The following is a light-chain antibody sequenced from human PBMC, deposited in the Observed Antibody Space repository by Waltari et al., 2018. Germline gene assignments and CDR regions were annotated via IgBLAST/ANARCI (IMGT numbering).Light chain of an antibody. CDR1: RRDVGCYYY. J-gene: IGLJ1*01. V-gene: IGLV2-11*01. CDR3: CSYAGSYIYV. Sequence: QSALTQPRSLSGSPGQSISIACTRTRRDVGCYYYVSWYQQYPGKAPKLSIYDVTTRPSVVPDRFSGSKSANTASLTISGLQAEDEADYYCCSYAGSYIYVFGSGTKVTVL. CDR2: DVT.